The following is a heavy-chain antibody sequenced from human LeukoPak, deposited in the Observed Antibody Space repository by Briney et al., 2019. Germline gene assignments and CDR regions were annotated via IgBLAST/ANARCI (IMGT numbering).Heavy chain of an antibody. D-gene: IGHD3-22*01. CDR2: VYYTGTT. CDR1: GVSVSNDNYY. CDR3: ARDAYDSVSWFDP. Sequence: PSETLSLTCTVSGVSVSNDNYYWSWIRQPPGKGLKWIGFVYYTGTTTYHPSLKGRVTISVDTSNNQFSLKLSSVTAADTAVYYCARDAYDSVSWFDPWGQGTLVTVSS. V-gene: IGHV4-61*01. J-gene: IGHJ5*02.